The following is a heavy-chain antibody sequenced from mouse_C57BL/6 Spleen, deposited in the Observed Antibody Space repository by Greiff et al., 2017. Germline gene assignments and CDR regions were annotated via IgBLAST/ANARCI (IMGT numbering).Heavy chain of an antibody. V-gene: IGHV2-2*01. J-gene: IGHJ4*01. CDR3: ARMRYYGSSDAMDY. CDR2: IWSGGST. CDR1: GFSFTSYG. Sequence: VKLMESGPGLVQPSQSLSITYTVSGFSFTSYGVHWVRQSPGKGLEWLGVIWSGGSTDYNAAFISRLSISKDNSKSQVFFKMNSLQADDTAIYYCARMRYYGSSDAMDYWGQGTSVTVSS. D-gene: IGHD1-1*01.